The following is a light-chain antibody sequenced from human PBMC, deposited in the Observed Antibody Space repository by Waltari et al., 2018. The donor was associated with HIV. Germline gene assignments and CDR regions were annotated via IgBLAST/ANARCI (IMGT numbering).Light chain of an antibody. Sequence: DIQMTQSPSSLSPSVGDRVTIPCRASQAISTFLAWFQTKPGKVPKLLIYAASTVQSGFPSLFSGRGSGTDFTRTISSLQPEDVASYYCQKYNSAPRTFGGGTKVEI. CDR1: QAISTF. CDR3: QKYNSAPRT. V-gene: IGKV1-27*01. CDR2: AAS. J-gene: IGKJ4*01.